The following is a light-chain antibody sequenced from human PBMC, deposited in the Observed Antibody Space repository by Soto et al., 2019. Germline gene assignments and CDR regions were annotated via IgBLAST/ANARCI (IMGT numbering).Light chain of an antibody. CDR3: MHGTHWPKT. Sequence: EVVMTQSPLSLSVTLGQPASISCRSSQSRVFGDGNTYLDWFQQRPGQSPRRLLYKVSNRDSGVPDRFSGSGSGTDFTLKISRVEAEDVGFYYCMHGTHWPKTFGQGTKVEIK. CDR1: QSRVFGDGNTY. V-gene: IGKV2-30*01. J-gene: IGKJ1*01. CDR2: KVS.